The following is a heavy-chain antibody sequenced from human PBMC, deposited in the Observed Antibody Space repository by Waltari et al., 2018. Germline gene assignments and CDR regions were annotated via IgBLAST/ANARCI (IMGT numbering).Heavy chain of an antibody. CDR2: IYYSGST. J-gene: IGHJ6*02. CDR3: ARVVEYYYGSGSFYGMDV. Sequence: QLPLQESGPGLVTPSETLSITCTVSGGSISSSRYYWGWIRPPPGKGLEWLGSIYYSGSTYYNPALKSRVTISVDTSKNQFSLKLSSVTAADTAVYYCARVVEYYYGSGSFYGMDVWGQGTTVTVSS. D-gene: IGHD3-10*01. V-gene: IGHV4-39*07. CDR1: GGSISSSRYY.